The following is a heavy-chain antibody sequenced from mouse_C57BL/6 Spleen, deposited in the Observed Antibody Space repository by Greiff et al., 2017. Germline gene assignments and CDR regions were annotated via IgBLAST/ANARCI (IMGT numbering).Heavy chain of an antibody. CDR1: GYTFTDYY. CDR2: IYPGSGNT. CDR3: AREGYDYDDGYAMDY. D-gene: IGHD2-4*01. Sequence: VQLQQSGAELVRPGASVKLSCKASGYTFTDYYINWVKQRPGQGLEWIARIYPGSGNTYYNEKFKGKATLTAEKSSSTAYMQLSSLTSEDSAVYVCAREGYDYDDGYAMDYWGQGTSVTVSS. J-gene: IGHJ4*01. V-gene: IGHV1-76*01.